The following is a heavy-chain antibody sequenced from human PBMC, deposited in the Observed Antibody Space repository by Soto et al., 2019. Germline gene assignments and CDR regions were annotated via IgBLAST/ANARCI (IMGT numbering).Heavy chain of an antibody. CDR3: ARLGYCSSTSCSFYYYYGMDV. Sequence: SVKVSCKXSGGTFSSYAISWVRQAPGQGLEWMGGIIPIFGTANYAQKFQGRVTITADKSTSTAYMELSSLRSEDTAVYYCARLGYCSSTSCSFYYYYGMDVWGQGTTVTVSS. CDR2: IIPIFGTA. J-gene: IGHJ6*02. CDR1: GGTFSSYA. D-gene: IGHD2-2*01. V-gene: IGHV1-69*06.